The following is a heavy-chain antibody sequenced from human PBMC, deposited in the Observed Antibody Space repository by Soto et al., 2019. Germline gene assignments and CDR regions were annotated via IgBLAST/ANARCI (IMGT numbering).Heavy chain of an antibody. CDR1: GFTVSSNY. CDR3: ATRVFGSIWHDAFDI. D-gene: IGHD6-13*01. V-gene: IGHV3-53*04. J-gene: IGHJ3*02. CDR2: TYSGGST. Sequence: EVQLVESGGGLVQPGGSLRLSCAASGFTVSSNYMSWVRQAPGKGLEWVSVTYSGGSTYYADTVKGRFTISRQNSKNTLYLQMNSLRAEDTAVFYCATRVFGSIWHDAFDIWGQGTMVTVSS.